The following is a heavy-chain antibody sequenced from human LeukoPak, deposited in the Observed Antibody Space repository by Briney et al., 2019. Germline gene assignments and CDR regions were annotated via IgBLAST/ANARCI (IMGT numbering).Heavy chain of an antibody. CDR3: AREPASSGWFDP. D-gene: IGHD6-19*01. CDR2: ISYDGSNK. CDR1: GFTFSSYA. Sequence: GRSLRLSCAASGFTFSSYAMHWVRQAPGKGLEWVAVISYDGSNKYYADSVKGRFTISRDNSKNTLYLQMNSLRAEDTALYYCAREPASSGWFDPWGQGTRVAVSS. V-gene: IGHV3-30*04. J-gene: IGHJ5*02.